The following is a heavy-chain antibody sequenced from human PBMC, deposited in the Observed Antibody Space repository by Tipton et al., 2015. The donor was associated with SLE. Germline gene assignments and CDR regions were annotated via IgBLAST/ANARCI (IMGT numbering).Heavy chain of an antibody. D-gene: IGHD3-10*01. CDR1: GGSISSYY. CDR2: IYYSGST. CDR3: ARVRGRGYFQH. V-gene: IGHV4-59*01. J-gene: IGHJ1*01. Sequence: TLSLTCTVSGGSISSYYWSWIRQPPGKGLEWIGYIYYSGSTNYNPSLKSRVTISVDPSKNQFSLKLSSVTAADKAVYYCARVRGRGYFQHWGQGPLVTVSS.